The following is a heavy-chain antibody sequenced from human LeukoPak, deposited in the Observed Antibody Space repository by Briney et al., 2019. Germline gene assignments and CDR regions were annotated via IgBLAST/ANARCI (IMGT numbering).Heavy chain of an antibody. CDR3: AGKDGYSQGGDY. J-gene: IGHJ4*02. D-gene: IGHD5-18*01. V-gene: IGHV1-69*13. Sequence: GASVKVSCKASGGTFSSYALNWVRQAPGQGLEWMGGIIAIFGTPKYAQKFQGRLTITSAESTSATYMELSRLTSDDTAVYYCAGKDGYSQGGDYWGQGTLVTVSS. CDR2: IIAIFGTP. CDR1: GGTFSSYA.